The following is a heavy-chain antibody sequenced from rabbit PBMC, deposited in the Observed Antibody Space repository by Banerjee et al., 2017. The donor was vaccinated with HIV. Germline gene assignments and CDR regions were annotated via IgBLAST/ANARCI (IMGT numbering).Heavy chain of an antibody. CDR2: IYAGSSGST. D-gene: IGHD6-1*01. V-gene: IGHV1S40*01. J-gene: IGHJ4*01. CDR3: TRVAYTYGYAGDGYAWDL. CDR1: GFSFSSGYY. Sequence: QSLEESGGGLVKPGASLTLTCTASGFSFSSGYYMYWVRQAPGKGLEWIACIYAGSSGSTYYASWVNGRFTISSHNAQNTVDLQMNSLTAADTATYFCTRVAYTYGYAGDGYAWDLWGPGTLVTVS.